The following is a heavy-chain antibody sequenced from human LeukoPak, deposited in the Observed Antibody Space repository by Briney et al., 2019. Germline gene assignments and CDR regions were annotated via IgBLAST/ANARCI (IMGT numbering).Heavy chain of an antibody. D-gene: IGHD6-13*01. CDR3: ARAPYSSSWYPAGCFDP. J-gene: IGHJ5*02. V-gene: IGHV4-34*01. Sequence: SETLSLTCAVYGGSFSGYYWSWIRQPPGKGLEWIGEINHSGSTNYNPSLKSRVTISVDTSKNQFSLKLSSVTAADTAGYYCARAPYSSSWYPAGCFDPWGQGTLVTVSS. CDR2: INHSGST. CDR1: GGSFSGYY.